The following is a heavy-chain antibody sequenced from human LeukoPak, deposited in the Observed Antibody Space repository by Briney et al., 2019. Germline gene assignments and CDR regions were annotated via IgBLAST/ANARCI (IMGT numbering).Heavy chain of an antibody. Sequence: PSETLSLTCTVSGSSISSYYWSWIRQPPGKGLEWIGYIYYSGSTNYNPSLKSRVTISVDTSKNQFSLKLSSVTAADTAVYYCASERTDGDYYLWGQGTLVTVSS. CDR3: ASERTDGDYYL. D-gene: IGHD4-17*01. CDR1: GSSISSYY. J-gene: IGHJ5*02. CDR2: IYYSGST. V-gene: IGHV4-59*01.